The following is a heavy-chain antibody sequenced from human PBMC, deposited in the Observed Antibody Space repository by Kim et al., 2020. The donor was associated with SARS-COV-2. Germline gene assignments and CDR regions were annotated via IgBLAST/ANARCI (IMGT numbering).Heavy chain of an antibody. D-gene: IGHD6-13*01. CDR3: ASSRGGGFDC. J-gene: IGHJ4*02. Sequence: TTSYADSVKGRFTIARDKEKKRLYLQMNSLRAEDTAVYYCASSRGGGFDCWGLGTLVTVSS. V-gene: IGHV3-74*01. CDR2: TT.